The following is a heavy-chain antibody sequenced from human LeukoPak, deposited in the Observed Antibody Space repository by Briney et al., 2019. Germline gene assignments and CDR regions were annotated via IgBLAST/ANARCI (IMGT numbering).Heavy chain of an antibody. Sequence: PGGSLRLSCAASGFTFSNSGMNWVRQAPGKGLEWVSTISGSGDSTYYADSVKGRFTISRDNSKNTLYLQMNSLRAEDTAMYHCAKVSLNMVNDAFDIWGQGTMVSVSS. D-gene: IGHD4/OR15-4a*01. CDR1: GFTFSNSG. J-gene: IGHJ3*02. CDR3: AKVSLNMVNDAFDI. V-gene: IGHV3-23*01. CDR2: ISGSGDST.